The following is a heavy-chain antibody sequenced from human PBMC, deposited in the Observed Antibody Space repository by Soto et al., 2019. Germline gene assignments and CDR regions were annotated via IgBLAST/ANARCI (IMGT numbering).Heavy chain of an antibody. V-gene: IGHV1-2*02. CDR2: INPNSGGT. J-gene: IGHJ6*02. CDR3: ASRRGAKRGDYYYYGMDG. D-gene: IGHD3-10*01. Sequence: GASVKVSCKASGYTFTGYYMHWVRQAPGQGLEWMGWINPNSGGTNYAQKFQGRVTMTRDTSISTAYMELSRLRSDDTAGYYCASRRGAKRGDYYYYGMDGCGPGTTVNVSS. CDR1: GYTFTGYY.